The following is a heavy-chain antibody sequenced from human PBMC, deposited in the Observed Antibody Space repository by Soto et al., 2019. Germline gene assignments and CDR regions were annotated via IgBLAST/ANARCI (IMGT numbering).Heavy chain of an antibody. CDR1: GYTFTSYG. J-gene: IGHJ5*02. CDR3: ARVVEQWLVLWFDP. CDR2: ISAYSGNT. Sequence: QVQLVQSGAEVKKPGASVKVSCKASGYTFTSYGISWVRQAPGRGLEWMGWISAYSGNTNYAQKLQGRVTMTTDTSTSTAYMELRSLKSDDTAVYYCARVVEQWLVLWFDPWGQGTLVTVSS. V-gene: IGHV1-18*01. D-gene: IGHD6-19*01.